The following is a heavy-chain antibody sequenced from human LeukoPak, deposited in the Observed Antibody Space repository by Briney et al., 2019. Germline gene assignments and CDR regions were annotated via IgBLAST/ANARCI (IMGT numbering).Heavy chain of an antibody. CDR1: GYTFTSYG. CDR3: ASHPDYDFWT. J-gene: IGHJ5*02. CDR2: ISAYNGNT. Sequence: GESLKISCKASGYTFTSYGISWVRQAPGQGLEWMGWISAYNGNTNYAQKLQGRVTMTTDTSTSTAYMELRSLRSDDTAVYYCASHPDYDFWTWGQGTLVTVSS. V-gene: IGHV1-18*01. D-gene: IGHD3-3*01.